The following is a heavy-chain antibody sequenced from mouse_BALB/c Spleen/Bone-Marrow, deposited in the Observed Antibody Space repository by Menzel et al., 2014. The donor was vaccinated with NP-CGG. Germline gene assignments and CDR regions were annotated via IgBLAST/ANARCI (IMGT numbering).Heavy chain of an antibody. V-gene: IGHV1-18*01. CDR3: ARSDYGYGYFDV. Sequence: EVQLQQSGPELVKPGASMKISCKASGYSFTDYTMNWVKPSHGKNLEWIGLINPYNGGTTYNRKFKGKATLTVDMSSSTAYLELLSLTSEDSAVYYCARSDYGYGYFDVWGAGTTVTVSS. J-gene: IGHJ1*01. D-gene: IGHD1-1*01. CDR1: GYSFTDYT. CDR2: INPYNGGT.